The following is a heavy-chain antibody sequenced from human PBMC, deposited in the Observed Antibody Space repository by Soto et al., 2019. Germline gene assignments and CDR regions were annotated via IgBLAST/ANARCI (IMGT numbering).Heavy chain of an antibody. D-gene: IGHD3-9*01. CDR3: ASNPPTLRYFDWLLINYFDY. CDR2: ISSSSSYI. V-gene: IGHV3-21*01. Sequence: GGSLRLSCAASGITFSSYSMNWVRQAPGKGLEWVSSISSSSSYIYYADSVKGRFTISRDNAKNSLYLQMNSLRAEDTAVYYCASNPPTLRYFDWLLINYFDYWGQGTLVTVSS. CDR1: GITFSSYS. J-gene: IGHJ4*02.